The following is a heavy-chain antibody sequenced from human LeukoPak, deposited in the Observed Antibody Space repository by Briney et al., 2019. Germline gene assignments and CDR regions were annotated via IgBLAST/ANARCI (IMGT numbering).Heavy chain of an antibody. J-gene: IGHJ5*02. V-gene: IGHV4-39*07. D-gene: IGHD6-13*01. CDR3: ARVRSSWYYWFDP. Sequence: SETLSLTCTVSGGSISSSSYYWGWIRQPPGKGLEWIGSIYYSGSTNYNPSLKSRVTISVDTSKDQFSLKLSSVTAADTAVYYCARVRSSWYYWFDPWGQGTLVTVSS. CDR2: IYYSGST. CDR1: GGSISSSSYY.